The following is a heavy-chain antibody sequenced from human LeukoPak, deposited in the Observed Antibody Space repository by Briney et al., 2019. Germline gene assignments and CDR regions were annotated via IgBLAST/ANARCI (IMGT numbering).Heavy chain of an antibody. CDR3: ASTYCSSTSCYAAALWYFDY. CDR1: GGTFSSYA. J-gene: IGHJ4*02. V-gene: IGHV1-69*05. D-gene: IGHD2-2*01. Sequence: SVKVSCKASGGTFSSYAISWVRQAPGQGLGWLGRIIPIFGTANYAQKFQGRVTITTDESTSTAYMELSSLRSEDTAVYYCASTYCSSTSCYAAALWYFDYWGQGTLVTVSS. CDR2: IIPIFGTA.